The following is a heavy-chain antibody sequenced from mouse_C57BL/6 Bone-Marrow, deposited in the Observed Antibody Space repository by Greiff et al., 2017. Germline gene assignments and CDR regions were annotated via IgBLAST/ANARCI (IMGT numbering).Heavy chain of an antibody. Sequence: QVQLQQPGAELVKPGASVKMSCKASGYTFTSYWITWVKQRPGQGLEWIGDIYPGSGSTNYNEKFKSKATLTVDTSSSTAYMQLSSLTSEDSAVYYCARDWDVKAWFAYWGQGTLVTVSA. CDR2: IYPGSGST. J-gene: IGHJ3*01. V-gene: IGHV1-55*01. CDR3: ARDWDVKAWFAY. CDR1: GYTFTSYW. D-gene: IGHD4-1*01.